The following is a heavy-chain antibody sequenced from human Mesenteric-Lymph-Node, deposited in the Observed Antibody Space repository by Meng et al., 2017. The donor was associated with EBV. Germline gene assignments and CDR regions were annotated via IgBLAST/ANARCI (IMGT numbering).Heavy chain of an antibody. J-gene: IGHJ4*02. Sequence: VQLVQCGGGVKRPGASVKVSCKESEYMFRGYQMHWVRQAPVQGLEWMGIINPSGGATRYAPRFEGRLTLTADTSTNTVYMELSSLTSEDTAVYYCAKDEDSEGQLEHWGQGSLVTVSS. CDR1: EYMFRGYQ. D-gene: IGHD6-13*01. CDR2: INPSGGAT. V-gene: IGHV1-46*01. CDR3: AKDEDSEGQLEH.